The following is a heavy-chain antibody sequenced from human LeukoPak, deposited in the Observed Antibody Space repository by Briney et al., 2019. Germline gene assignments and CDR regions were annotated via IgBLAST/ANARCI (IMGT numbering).Heavy chain of an antibody. CDR3: AKAVRSMVTGGGYFDS. V-gene: IGHV3-23*01. Sequence: GGSLRLSCAASGFAFSNYAMSWVRQAPGKGLEWVSSLSGGGDSRYYADSVMGRFTISRGNSKNTLYLQMNSLRAEDTAVYYCAKAVRSMVTGGGYFDSWGQGTLVTVSS. J-gene: IGHJ4*02. D-gene: IGHD3-10*01. CDR1: GFAFSNYA. CDR2: LSGGGDSR.